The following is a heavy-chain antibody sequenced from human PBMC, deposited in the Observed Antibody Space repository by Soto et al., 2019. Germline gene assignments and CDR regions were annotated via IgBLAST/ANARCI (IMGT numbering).Heavy chain of an antibody. D-gene: IGHD1-26*01. V-gene: IGHV3-7*03. CDR3: ARWDPARGGRFDY. Sequence: EVQLVESGGGLVQPGGSLRLSCAASGFTFSSYWMSWVRQAPGKGLEWVDNRKQDGSEKYYVDSEKGRFTISRDNAKNSLYLQMNSLRAEDTAVYYCARWDPARGGRFDYWGQGTLVTVSS. J-gene: IGHJ4*02. CDR1: GFTFSSYW. CDR2: RKQDGSEK.